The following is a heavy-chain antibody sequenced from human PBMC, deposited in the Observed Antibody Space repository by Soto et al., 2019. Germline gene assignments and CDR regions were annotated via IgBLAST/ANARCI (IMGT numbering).Heavy chain of an antibody. V-gene: IGHV4-34*01. D-gene: IGHD6-19*01. CDR2: INHSGST. Sequence: QVQLQQWGAGLLKPSETLSLTCAVYGGSFSGYYWSWIRQPPGKGLEWIGEINHSGSTNYNPSLKRRVTISVDTSKNQFSLRLSSGTAADTAVYYCAISQWLVARGAAFDIWGQGTMVTVSS. CDR3: AISQWLVARGAAFDI. J-gene: IGHJ3*02. CDR1: GGSFSGYY.